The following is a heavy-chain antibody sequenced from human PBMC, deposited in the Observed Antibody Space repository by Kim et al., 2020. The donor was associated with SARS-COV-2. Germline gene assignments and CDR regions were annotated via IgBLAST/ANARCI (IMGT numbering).Heavy chain of an antibody. Sequence: VKGRFTISRDNSKNTLYLQMNSLRAEDTAVYYCAKDSKYCTNGVCYTFDYWGQGTLVTVSS. D-gene: IGHD2-8*01. J-gene: IGHJ4*02. V-gene: IGHV3-30*02. CDR3: AKDSKYCTNGVCYTFDY.